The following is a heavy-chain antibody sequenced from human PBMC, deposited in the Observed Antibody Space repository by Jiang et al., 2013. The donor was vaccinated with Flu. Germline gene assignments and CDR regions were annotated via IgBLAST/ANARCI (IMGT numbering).Heavy chain of an antibody. Sequence: SGAEVKKPGSSVKVSCKASGGTFSSYAISWVRQAPGQGLEWMGRIIPILGIANYAQKFQGRVTITADKSTSTAYMELSSLRSEDTAVYYCARGRGPMVRGVMDSYYFDYWGQGTLVTVSS. CDR1: GGTFSSYA. CDR3: ARGRGPMVRGVMDSYYFDY. J-gene: IGHJ4*02. V-gene: IGHV1-69*04. CDR2: IIPILGIA. D-gene: IGHD3-10*01.